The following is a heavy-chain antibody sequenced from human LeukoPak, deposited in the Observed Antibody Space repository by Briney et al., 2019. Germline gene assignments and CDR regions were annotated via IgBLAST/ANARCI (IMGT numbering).Heavy chain of an antibody. CDR2: INPNSGGT. CDR3: ARGRPFDYYTNYYYYGMDV. D-gene: IGHD3-10*01. V-gene: IGHV1-2*02. CDR1: GYTFTGYY. J-gene: IGHJ6*02. Sequence: ASVKVSCKASGYTFTGYYMNWVRRAPGQGLEWMGWINPNSGGTNYAQKFQGRVTMTRDTSISTAYMELSRLRSDDTAVYYCARGRPFDYYTNYYYYGMDVWGQGTTVTVSS.